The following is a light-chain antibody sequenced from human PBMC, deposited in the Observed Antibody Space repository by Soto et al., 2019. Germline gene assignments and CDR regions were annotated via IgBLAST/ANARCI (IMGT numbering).Light chain of an antibody. CDR2: AAS. CDR1: QSITTH. Sequence: DIQMTQSPSSLSASVGDRVTMTCRASQSITTHVNSYQQKPGKAPKLLIYAASILQSGVPSRFSGSGSGTDFTLTISSLQPEDFATYFCQQSYSTPTPPTFGRGTKVEIK. J-gene: IGKJ2*01. CDR3: QQSYSTPTPPT. V-gene: IGKV1-39*01.